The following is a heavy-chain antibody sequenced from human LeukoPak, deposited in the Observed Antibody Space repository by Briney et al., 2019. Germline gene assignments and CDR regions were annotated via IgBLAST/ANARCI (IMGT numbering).Heavy chain of an antibody. CDR1: GGSISSSGYY. Sequence: SETLSLTCTVSGGSISSSGYYWGWIRQPPGKGLEWIGSIYYSGSTYYNPSLKSRVTISVDTSKNQFSLKLSSVTAADTAVYYCARVGTSVCYTCWFDPWGQGTLVTVSS. CDR3: ARVGTSVCYTCWFDP. J-gene: IGHJ5*02. V-gene: IGHV4-39*07. CDR2: IYYSGST. D-gene: IGHD2-8*01.